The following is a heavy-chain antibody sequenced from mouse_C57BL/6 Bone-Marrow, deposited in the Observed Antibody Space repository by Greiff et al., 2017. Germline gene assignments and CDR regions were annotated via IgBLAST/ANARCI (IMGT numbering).Heavy chain of an antibody. J-gene: IGHJ1*03. CDR2: IHPNSGST. V-gene: IGHV1-64*01. Sequence: VQLQQPGAELVKPGASVKLSCKASGYTFTSYWMHWVKQRPGQGLEWIGIIHPNSGSTNYNEKFKSKATLTVDKSSSTAYMQLSSLTSEDSAVYYCSRRDGGSYLCYWYFDVWGTGTTVTVSS. CDR1: GYTFTSYW. D-gene: IGHD1-1*02. CDR3: SRRDGGSYLCYWYFDV.